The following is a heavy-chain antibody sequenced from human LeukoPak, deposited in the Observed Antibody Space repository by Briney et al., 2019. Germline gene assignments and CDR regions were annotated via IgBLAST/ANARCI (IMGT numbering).Heavy chain of an antibody. CDR1: GFTVSSNY. CDR2: ISGSGGST. V-gene: IGHV3-23*01. J-gene: IGHJ4*02. D-gene: IGHD2-2*01. CDR3: AKSGGNPGYCSSTSCYFDY. Sequence: GGSLRLSCAASGFTVSSNYMSWVRQAPGKGLEWVSAISGSGGSTYYADSVKGRFTISRDNSKNTLYLQMNSLRAEDTAVYYCAKSGGNPGYCSSTSCYFDYWGQGTLVTVSS.